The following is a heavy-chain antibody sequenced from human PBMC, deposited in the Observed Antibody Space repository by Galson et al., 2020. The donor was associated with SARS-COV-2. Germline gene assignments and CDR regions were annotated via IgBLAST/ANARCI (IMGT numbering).Heavy chain of an antibody. J-gene: IGHJ4*02. CDR1: GGSISSYY. CDR3: ARGEQWLTFDY. CDR2: IYYSGST. V-gene: IGHV4-59*01. Sequence: SETLSLTCTVSGGSISSYYWSWIRQPPGKGLEWIGYIYYSGSTNYNPSLKSRVTISVDTSKNQFSLKLSSVTAAETAVYYCARGEQWLTFDYWGQGTLVTVSS. D-gene: IGHD6-19*01.